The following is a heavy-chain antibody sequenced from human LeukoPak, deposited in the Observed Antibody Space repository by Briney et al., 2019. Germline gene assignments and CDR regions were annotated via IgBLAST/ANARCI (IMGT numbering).Heavy chain of an antibody. V-gene: IGHV3-23*01. D-gene: IGHD2/OR15-2a*01. J-gene: IGHJ3*02. CDR3: ARWVPNSTPSVGYPLIAFDI. CDR1: GFTFSSYA. Sequence: GGSLRLSCAASGFTFSSYAMSWVRQAPGKGLEWVSAISGSGGSTYYADSVKGRFTISRDNAKNSLYLQMNSLRAEDTAVYYCARWVPNSTPSVGYPLIAFDIWGQGTMVTDSS. CDR2: ISGSGGST.